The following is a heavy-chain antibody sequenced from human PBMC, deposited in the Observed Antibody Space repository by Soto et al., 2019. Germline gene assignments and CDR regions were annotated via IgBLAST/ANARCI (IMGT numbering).Heavy chain of an antibody. CDR3: ARDLIAAAGRRGSHGCDDY. Sequence: QVQLVQSGAEVKKPGSSVKVSCKASGGTFSSYAISWVRQAPGQGLEWMGGIIPIFGTANYAQKYQGRVTITADETTSTAYMDLSSLRSEDTAVYYCARDLIAAAGRRGSHGCDDYWGQGTLVTVSS. CDR2: IIPIFGTA. V-gene: IGHV1-69*01. J-gene: IGHJ4*02. D-gene: IGHD6-13*01. CDR1: GGTFSSYA.